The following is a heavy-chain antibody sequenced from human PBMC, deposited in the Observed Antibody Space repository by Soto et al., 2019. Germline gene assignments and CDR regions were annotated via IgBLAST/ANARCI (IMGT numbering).Heavy chain of an antibody. V-gene: IGHV1-2*04. D-gene: IGHD2-2*01. CDR3: ARDLSAIPVHDAFDI. CDR2: INPNSGGT. Sequence: ASVKVSCKASGYTFTGYYMHRGRQAPGQGLEWMGWINPNSGGTNYAQKFQGWVTMTRDTSISTAYMELSRLRSDDTAVYYCARDLSAIPVHDAFDIWGQGTMVTVSS. J-gene: IGHJ3*02. CDR1: GYTFTGYY.